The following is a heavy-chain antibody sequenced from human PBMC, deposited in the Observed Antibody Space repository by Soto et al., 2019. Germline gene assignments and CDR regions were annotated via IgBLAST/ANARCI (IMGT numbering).Heavy chain of an antibody. D-gene: IGHD3-22*01. J-gene: IGHJ5*02. CDR1: GGSILDSTYY. CDR3: ATRASSYYYDWLGP. Sequence: SETLSLTCTVSGGSILDSTYYWAWIRQSPGKGLEWIGTIFYSGGTFYTPSLKSRVTMSVDTSNNQFSLKLSSVTAADTAVSYCATRASSYYYDWLGPWGKGTLVTVSS. V-gene: IGHV4-39*01. CDR2: IFYSGGT.